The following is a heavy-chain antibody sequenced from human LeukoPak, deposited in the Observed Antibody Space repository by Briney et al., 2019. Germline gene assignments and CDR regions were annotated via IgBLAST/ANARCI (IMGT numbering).Heavy chain of an antibody. CDR1: GGSFSGYY. V-gene: IGHV4-34*01. CDR2: INHSGST. J-gene: IGHJ4*02. D-gene: IGHD3-3*01. Sequence: SETLSLTCAVYGGSFSGYYWSWIRQPPGKGLEWIGEINHSGSTNYNPSLKSRVTISVDTSKNQFSLKLSSVTAADTAVYYCARAGYDFWSGYYFDYWGQGTLVTVSS. CDR3: ARAGYDFWSGYYFDY.